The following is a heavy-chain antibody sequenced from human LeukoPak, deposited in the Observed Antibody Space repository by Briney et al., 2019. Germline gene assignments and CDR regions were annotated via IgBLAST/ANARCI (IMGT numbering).Heavy chain of an antibody. CDR1: GGSFSGYY. Sequence: SETLSLTCAVYGGSFSGYYWSWIRQPPGKGLEWIGEINHSGGTNYNPSLKSRVTISVDTSKNQFSLKLSSVTAADTAVYYCARGPRQNSSFYVWGQGTLVNVSS. CDR3: ARGPRQNSSFYV. J-gene: IGHJ4*02. V-gene: IGHV4-34*01. CDR2: INHSGGT. D-gene: IGHD6-19*01.